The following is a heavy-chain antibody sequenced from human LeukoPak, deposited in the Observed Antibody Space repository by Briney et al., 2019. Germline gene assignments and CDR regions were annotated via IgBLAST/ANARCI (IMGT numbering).Heavy chain of an antibody. CDR2: IKSKTDGGTT. CDR1: GFTFSNAW. CDR3: TRVRWEQGFDY. V-gene: IGHV3-15*01. D-gene: IGHD1-26*01. Sequence: PGGSLRLSCAASGFTFSNAWMSWVRQAPGKGLEWVGRIKSKTDGGTTDFAAPVKGRFTISRDDSKNTLYLQMNSLKTEDTAVYYCTRVRWEQGFDYWGQGTLVTVSS. J-gene: IGHJ4*02.